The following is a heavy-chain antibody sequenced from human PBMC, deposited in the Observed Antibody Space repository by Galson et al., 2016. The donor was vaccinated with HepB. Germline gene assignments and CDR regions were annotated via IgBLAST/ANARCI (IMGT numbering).Heavy chain of an antibody. CDR2: ISGSGGST. V-gene: IGHV3-23*01. D-gene: IGHD2-15*01. CDR3: TNCCGASSCYSGHVY. Sequence: SLRLSCAASGISVSSYVMTWVRQAPGKGLEWVSAISGSGGSTYYAGSVKGRFTISTDNSKNTLYLQMNSLRAEDTALYYCTNCCGASSCYSGHVYWGQGTLVTVSS. J-gene: IGHJ4*02. CDR1: GISVSSYV.